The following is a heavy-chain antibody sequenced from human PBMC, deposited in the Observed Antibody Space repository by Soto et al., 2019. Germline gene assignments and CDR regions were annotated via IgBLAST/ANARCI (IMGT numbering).Heavy chain of an antibody. CDR1: GFTVSSNF. CDR2: IYTVGDR. Sequence: EVVLVESGGALVQPGGSLRLSCAASGFTVSSNFMSWVRQAPGEGLEWVSVIYTVGDRYYEDSVKGRLTSTRDNSKNTRQLQMNSLRAEDTAVYYCARIGVVVATIYFCYYMGVWRKGGTVSVSS. CDR3: ARIGVVVATIYFCYYMGV. D-gene: IGHD5-12*01. V-gene: IGHV3-53*04. J-gene: IGHJ6*03.